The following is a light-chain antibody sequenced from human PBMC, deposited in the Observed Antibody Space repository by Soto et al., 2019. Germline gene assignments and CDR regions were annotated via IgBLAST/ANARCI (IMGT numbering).Light chain of an antibody. J-gene: IGKJ4*01. Sequence: SRLTQSAWFRSASVGYRFTSTCRASQDIRNFLAWFQKKPGRATKIIIYAVFTLQSGVKSRLSGSGSGAEFTLTISSLQPEDFATYYCQQVDTYPLTFGGGTKGDIK. CDR3: QQVDTYPLT. CDR2: AVF. CDR1: QDIRNF. V-gene: IGKV1-9*01.